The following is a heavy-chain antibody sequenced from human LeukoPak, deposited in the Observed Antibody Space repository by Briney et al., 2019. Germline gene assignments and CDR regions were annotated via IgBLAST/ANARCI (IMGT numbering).Heavy chain of an antibody. CDR2: IYSGGST. Sequence: GGSLRLSCAVSGFTVSGNYMSWVRQAPGKGLEWVSVIYSGGSTYYADSVKGRFTISRDNSKSTLYIQMNSLRAEDTAVYYCARAKPKNMVRGLIMRRESRYYFDYWGQGTLVTVSS. CDR1: GFTVSGNY. CDR3: ARAKPKNMVRGLIMRRESRYYFDY. D-gene: IGHD3-10*01. J-gene: IGHJ4*02. V-gene: IGHV3-53*01.